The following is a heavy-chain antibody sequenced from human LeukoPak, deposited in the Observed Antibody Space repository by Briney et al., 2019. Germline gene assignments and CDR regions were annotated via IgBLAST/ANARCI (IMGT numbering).Heavy chain of an antibody. CDR2: ISGGGETI. Sequence: GGSLRLSCEVSGFTFSGYEMNWVRQAPGKGLEWLSYISGGGETIYYTDSVRGRLTVSRDNAKNSLFLQMNSLRAEDSAVYYCAREQTFGEFDSWGQGTLVTVSS. CDR1: GFTFSGYE. D-gene: IGHD3-10*01. J-gene: IGHJ4*02. V-gene: IGHV3-48*03. CDR3: AREQTFGEFDS.